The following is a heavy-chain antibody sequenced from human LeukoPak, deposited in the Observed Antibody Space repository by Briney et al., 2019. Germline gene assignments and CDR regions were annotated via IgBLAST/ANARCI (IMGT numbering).Heavy chain of an antibody. CDR3: ARAYSYGLILDY. CDR1: GGSINSYY. J-gene: IGHJ4*02. D-gene: IGHD5-18*01. V-gene: IGHV4-59*01. CDR2: IYYSGST. Sequence: SETLSLTCTVSGGSINSYYWNWIRQPPGKGLEWIGYIYYSGSTNYNPSLKSRVTISVDTSKNQFSLKLSSVTAADTAVYYCARAYSYGLILDYWGQGTLVTVSS.